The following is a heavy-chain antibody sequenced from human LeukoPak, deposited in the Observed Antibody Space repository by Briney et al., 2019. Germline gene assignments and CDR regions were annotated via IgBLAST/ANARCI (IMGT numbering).Heavy chain of an antibody. D-gene: IGHD2-2*01. J-gene: IGHJ4*02. CDR1: GFTFDDYA. CDR2: ISWNSGSI. V-gene: IGHV3-9*01. Sequence: PGRSLRLSCAASGFTFDDYAMHWVRQAPGKGLEWVSGISWNSGSIGYAVSVKGRFTISRDNAKNSLYLQMNSLRAEDTALYHCAKGGDIVVVPAALDYWGQGTLVTVSS. CDR3: AKGGDIVVVPAALDY.